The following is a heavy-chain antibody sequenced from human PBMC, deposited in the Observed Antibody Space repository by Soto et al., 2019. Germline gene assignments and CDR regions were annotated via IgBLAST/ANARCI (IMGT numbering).Heavy chain of an antibody. Sequence: PGGSLRLSCAASGFTFSSYAMSWFRQPPGKGLEWFSAISGSGGSTNYPESVKGQFTISRDNSNNTLYLQMNSLRAEETAVYYCAKEVQKYYYDSSGYYARHDAFDIWGQGKMGTGSS. J-gene: IGHJ3*02. CDR2: ISGSGGST. CDR3: AKEVQKYYYDSSGYYARHDAFDI. CDR1: GFTFSSYA. D-gene: IGHD3-22*01. V-gene: IGHV3-23*01.